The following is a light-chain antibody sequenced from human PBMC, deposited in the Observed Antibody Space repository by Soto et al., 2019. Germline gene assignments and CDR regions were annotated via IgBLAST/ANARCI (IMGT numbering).Light chain of an antibody. Sequence: EIVLTQSPGTLSLSPGERATLSCRTSQSVSSSYLAWYQQKPGQAPRLLIYGASTRATGIPDRFSGSGSGTDFTLTISRLEPEAFAVYYCQQYGTSFWTFGQGTKVEIK. CDR2: GAS. CDR1: QSVSSSY. J-gene: IGKJ1*01. V-gene: IGKV3-20*01. CDR3: QQYGTSFWT.